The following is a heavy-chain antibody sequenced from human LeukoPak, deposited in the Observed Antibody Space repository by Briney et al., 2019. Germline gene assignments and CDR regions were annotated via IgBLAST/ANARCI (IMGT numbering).Heavy chain of an antibody. J-gene: IGHJ3*02. CDR2: IHNSGGTT. Sequence: GGSLRLSCTASGFTFSSYTMNWVRQAPGKGLEWVSAIHNSGGTTSYADSVKGRFTISRDNSKNTLFLQMNSLRAEDTALYYCARDRRFPDDVFDIWGRGTMVTVSS. CDR1: GFTFSSYT. CDR3: ARDRRFPDDVFDI. V-gene: IGHV3-23*01. D-gene: IGHD2-21*01.